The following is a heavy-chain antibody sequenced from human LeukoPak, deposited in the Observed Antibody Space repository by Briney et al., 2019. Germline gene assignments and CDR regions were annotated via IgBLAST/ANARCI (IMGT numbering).Heavy chain of an antibody. CDR1: GYTLTELS. CDR2: FDPEDGET. CDR3: ARDASYSSSSPWFDP. V-gene: IGHV1-24*01. D-gene: IGHD6-6*01. Sequence: GASVKVSCKVSGYTLTELSMHWVRQAPGKGLEWMGGFDPEDGETIYAQKFQGRVTMTRDMSTSTVYMELSSLRSEDTAVYYCARDASYSSSSPWFDPWGQGTLVTVSS. J-gene: IGHJ5*02.